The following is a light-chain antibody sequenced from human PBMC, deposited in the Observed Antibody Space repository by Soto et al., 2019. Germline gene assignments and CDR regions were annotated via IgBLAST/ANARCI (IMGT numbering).Light chain of an antibody. J-gene: IGKJ4*01. CDR2: DAS. CDR1: QSVSSY. Sequence: EIVLTQSPATLSLSPGERATLSCRASQSVSSYLAWYQQKPGQAPRLLIYDASNRATRIPARFIGSGSGTDFTLTISSLEPEDFAVYYCQQRSNWPPGLTFGGGTKVEIK. V-gene: IGKV3-11*01. CDR3: QQRSNWPPGLT.